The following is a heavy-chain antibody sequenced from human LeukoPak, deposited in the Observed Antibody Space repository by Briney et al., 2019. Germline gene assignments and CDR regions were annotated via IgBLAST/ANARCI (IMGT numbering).Heavy chain of an antibody. CDR1: GFTFSSYS. V-gene: IGHV3-21*01. CDR2: ISSSSSYI. CDR3: ARSSGSYSFDY. D-gene: IGHD1-26*01. Sequence: GGSLRLSCAASGFTFSSYSMNWVRQAPGKGLEWFSSISSSSSYIYYADSVKGRFTISRDNAKNSLYLQMNSPRAEDTAVYYCARSSGSYSFDYWGQGTLVTVSS. J-gene: IGHJ4*02.